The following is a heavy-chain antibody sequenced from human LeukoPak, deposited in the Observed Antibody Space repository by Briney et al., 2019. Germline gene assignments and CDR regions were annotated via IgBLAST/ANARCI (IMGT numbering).Heavy chain of an antibody. CDR2: ISGIGCST. J-gene: IGHJ5*02. CDR1: GFTFSSYA. CDR3: ARIAAARVLYHWFDP. D-gene: IGHD2-2*01. V-gene: IGHV3-23*01. Sequence: GGSLRLSCAASGFTFSSYAMSWVRQAPGKGLEWVSAISGIGCSTYYADSVKDRFPISRDNSKNTLYLQMNSLRAEDTAVYHCARIAAARVLYHWFDPWGQGTLVTVSS.